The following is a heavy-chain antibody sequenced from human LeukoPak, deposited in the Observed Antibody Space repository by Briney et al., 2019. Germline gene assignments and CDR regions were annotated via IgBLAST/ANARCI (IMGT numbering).Heavy chain of an antibody. CDR1: GFTFSSYW. Sequence: GGSLRLSCAASGFTFSSYWMSWVRQAPGKGLEWVANIKQDGSEKYYVDSVKGRFTISRDNAKNSLYLQMNSLRAEDTAVYYCAKDSSSWSFDYWGQGSLVTVSS. CDR3: AKDSSSWSFDY. CDR2: IKQDGSEK. V-gene: IGHV3-7*01. J-gene: IGHJ4*02. D-gene: IGHD6-13*01.